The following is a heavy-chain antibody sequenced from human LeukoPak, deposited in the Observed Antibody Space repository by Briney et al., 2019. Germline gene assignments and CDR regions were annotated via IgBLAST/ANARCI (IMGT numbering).Heavy chain of an antibody. CDR2: ISWNSGSI. Sequence: SGGSLRLACAASGFTFDDSAIHWVRHAPGKGREWVSGISWNSGSIGYADSVKGRFTISRDNAKNSLYLQMNSLRAEDTALYYCAKDVRSPSAFDIWGQGTMVTVSS. CDR3: AKDVRSPSAFDI. V-gene: IGHV3-9*01. J-gene: IGHJ3*02. CDR1: GFTFDDSA.